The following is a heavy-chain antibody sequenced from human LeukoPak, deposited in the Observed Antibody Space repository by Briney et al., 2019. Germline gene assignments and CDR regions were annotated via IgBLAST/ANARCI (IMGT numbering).Heavy chain of an antibody. D-gene: IGHD3-10*01. J-gene: IGHJ4*02. CDR2: IYNSGNT. CDR3: ARRGGSGRSFDF. V-gene: IGHV4-39*01. CDR1: GGSINSSSYY. Sequence: SDTLSLTCTVSGGSINSSSYYWGTIRQSPGKGLEWIENIYNSGNTYYNPSLQSRVTISVNTSKNQFSLKLSSMTAADTAVYYCARRGGSGRSFDFWGQGTLVTVSS.